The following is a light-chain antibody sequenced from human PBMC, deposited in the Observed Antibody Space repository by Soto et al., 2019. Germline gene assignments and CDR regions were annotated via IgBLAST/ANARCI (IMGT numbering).Light chain of an antibody. CDR1: SSNIGNNY. CDR3: GTWDSSLAPV. CDR2: ENN. Sequence: QSVLTQPPSVSAAPGQKVTISCSGSSSNIGNNYVSWYQQLPGTAPKLLIYENNKRPSGIPDRFSGSKSGTSATLGITGLQTGDEAHYYCGTWDSSLAPVFGGGTKLTVL. J-gene: IGLJ2*01. V-gene: IGLV1-51*02.